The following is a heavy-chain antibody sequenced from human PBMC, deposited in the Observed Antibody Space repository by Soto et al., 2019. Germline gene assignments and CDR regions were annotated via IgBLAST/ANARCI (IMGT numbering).Heavy chain of an antibody. Sequence: QVQLQQWGAGLLKPSETLSLTCAVYGGSFSGYYWSWIRQPPGKGLEWIGEINHSGSTNYNPSLKSRVPISVDTSKNQFSLKLSSVTAADTAVYYCARGQTVTTFLDINGMDVWGQGTTVTVSS. CDR3: ARGQTVTTFLDINGMDV. CDR1: GGSFSGYY. J-gene: IGHJ6*02. CDR2: INHSGST. D-gene: IGHD4-17*01. V-gene: IGHV4-34*01.